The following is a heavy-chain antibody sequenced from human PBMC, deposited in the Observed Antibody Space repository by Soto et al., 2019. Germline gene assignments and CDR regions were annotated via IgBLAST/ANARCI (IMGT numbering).Heavy chain of an antibody. V-gene: IGHV3-48*03. CDR3: ASPVVGATTAALDY. D-gene: IGHD1-26*01. CDR2: ISSSGSTI. J-gene: IGHJ4*01. Sequence: EVQLVESGGGLVQPGGSLRLSCAASGFTFSSYEMNWVRQAPGKGLEWVSYISSSGSTIYYADSVKGRFTISRDNAKNSLYLQMNSLRAEDTAVDYCASPVVGATTAALDYWGHGTLVTVSS. CDR1: GFTFSSYE.